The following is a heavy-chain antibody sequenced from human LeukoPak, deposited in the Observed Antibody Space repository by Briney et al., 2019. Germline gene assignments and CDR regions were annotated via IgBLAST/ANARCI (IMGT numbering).Heavy chain of an antibody. V-gene: IGHV3-49*04. CDR1: GFTFGDYA. Sequence: PGGSLRLSCTSSGFTFGDYAMSWVRQAPGKGLEWVGLIRTTVFGGTTEYAASLKGRFTISRDDSKSLGYLQMDSLKTEDTAVYYCSRPLISGSYYDLSLGYWGQGVLVTVAS. D-gene: IGHD1-26*01. CDR2: IRTTVFGGTT. CDR3: SRPLISGSYYDLSLGY. J-gene: IGHJ4*02.